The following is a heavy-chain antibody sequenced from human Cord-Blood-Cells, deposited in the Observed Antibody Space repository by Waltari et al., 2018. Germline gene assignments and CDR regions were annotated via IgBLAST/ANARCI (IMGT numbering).Heavy chain of an antibody. CDR1: GGTFSSYA. V-gene: IGHV1-69*09. D-gene: IGHD3-3*01. CDR2: IIPILGIA. Sequence: QVQLVQSGAEVKKPGSSVKVSCKASGGTFSSYAISWVRQAPGQGLEWMGRIIPILGIANYAQKFQGRVTITADKSTSTAYMELSSLRSEDTAVYYCARVGPPKFWSGYYYFDYWGQGTLVTVSS. CDR3: ARVGPPKFWSGYYYFDY. J-gene: IGHJ4*02.